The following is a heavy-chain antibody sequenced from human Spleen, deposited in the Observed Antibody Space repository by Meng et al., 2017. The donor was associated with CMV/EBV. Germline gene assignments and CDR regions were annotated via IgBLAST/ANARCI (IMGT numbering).Heavy chain of an antibody. V-gene: IGHV3-21*01. CDR3: ARERAKVVGATGGDY. Sequence: GGSLRLSCAASGFTFSNYSMNWVRQAPGKGLEWVSSISSSSSYIYYADSVKGRFTISRDNAKNSLYLQMNSLRAEDTAVYYCARERAKVVGATGGDYWGQGTLVTVSS. D-gene: IGHD1-26*01. CDR1: GFTFSNYS. J-gene: IGHJ4*02. CDR2: ISSSSSYI.